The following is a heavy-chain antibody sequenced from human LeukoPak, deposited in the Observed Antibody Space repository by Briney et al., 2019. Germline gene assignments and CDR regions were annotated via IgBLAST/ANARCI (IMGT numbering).Heavy chain of an antibody. CDR3: ARERETDYDILTGYWRYFDY. J-gene: IGHJ4*02. Sequence: ASVKVSCKASGGTFSSYAISWVRQAPGQGLEWMGRIIPNFGTANYAQKFQGRVTITTDESTSTAYMELSSLRSEDTAVYYCARERETDYDILTGYWRYFDYWGQGTLVTVSS. CDR1: GGTFSSYA. V-gene: IGHV1-69*05. D-gene: IGHD3-9*01. CDR2: IIPNFGTA.